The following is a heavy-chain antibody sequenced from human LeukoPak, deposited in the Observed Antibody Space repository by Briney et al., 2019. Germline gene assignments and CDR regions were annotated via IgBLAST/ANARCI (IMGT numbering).Heavy chain of an antibody. CDR3: ARRGRWLQPDY. CDR1: GYSISSGYY. V-gene: IGHV4-38-2*02. J-gene: IGHJ4*02. Sequence: SETLSLTCTVSGYSISSGYYWSWIRQPPGKGLEWIGEINHSGSTNYNPSLKSRVTISVDTSKNQFSLKLSSVTAADTAVYYCARRGRWLQPDYWGQGTLVTVSS. CDR2: INHSGST. D-gene: IGHD5-24*01.